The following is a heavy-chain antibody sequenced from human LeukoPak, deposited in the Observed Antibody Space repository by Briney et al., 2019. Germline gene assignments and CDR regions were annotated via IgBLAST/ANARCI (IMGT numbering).Heavy chain of an antibody. J-gene: IGHJ5*01. V-gene: IGHV1-18*01. CDR2: ISAYNGNT. CDR1: GYTFTSYG. D-gene: IGHD2-2*01. Sequence: ASVKVSCKASGYTFTSYGISWVRQAPGQGLEWMGWISAYNGNTNYAQKLQGRVTMTTDTSTSTAYMELRSLRSDDTAVYYCARGGYCSSTSCRNWFDSWGQGTLVTVSS. CDR3: ARGGYCSSTSCRNWFDS.